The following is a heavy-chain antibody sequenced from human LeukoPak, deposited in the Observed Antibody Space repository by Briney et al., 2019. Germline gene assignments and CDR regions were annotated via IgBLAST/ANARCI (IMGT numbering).Heavy chain of an antibody. Sequence: ASVKVSCKASGGAFSSYAISWVRQAPGQGLEWMGIINPSGGSTSYAQKFQGRVTMTRDMSTSTVYMELSRLRSDDTAVYYCARDFATSGSGDYWGQGTLVTVSS. J-gene: IGHJ4*02. CDR3: ARDFATSGSGDY. CDR2: INPSGGST. CDR1: GGAFSSYA. D-gene: IGHD1-26*01. V-gene: IGHV1-46*01.